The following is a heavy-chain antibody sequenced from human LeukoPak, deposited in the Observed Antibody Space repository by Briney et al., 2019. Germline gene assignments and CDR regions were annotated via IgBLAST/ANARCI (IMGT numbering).Heavy chain of an antibody. Sequence: SETLSLTCTVSGGSISSYYWTWIRQPPGKGLEWIGYIYYSGSTNYNPSLKSRVTISVDTSKNQLSLKLTSVTAADTAVYYCARTQGVPAAHNWFDPWGQGTLVTVSS. CDR1: GGSISSYY. D-gene: IGHD2-2*01. CDR3: ARTQGVPAAHNWFDP. J-gene: IGHJ5*02. CDR2: IYYSGST. V-gene: IGHV4-59*01.